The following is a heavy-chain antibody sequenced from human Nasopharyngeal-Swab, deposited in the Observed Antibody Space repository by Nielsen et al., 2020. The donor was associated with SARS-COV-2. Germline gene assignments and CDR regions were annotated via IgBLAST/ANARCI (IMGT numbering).Heavy chain of an antibody. CDR3: ARHCDDTIFGVVIIHGWFVP. Sequence: SETLSLTCTVSGGSISRSSYYWGWIRQPPGKGLEWIGSIYYSGSTYYNPSLKSRVTISVDTSKNQFSLKLSSVTAADTAVYFCARHCDDTIFGVVIIHGWFVPWGQGTLVTVSS. CDR1: GGSISRSSYY. J-gene: IGHJ5*02. D-gene: IGHD3-3*01. V-gene: IGHV4-39*01. CDR2: IYYSGST.